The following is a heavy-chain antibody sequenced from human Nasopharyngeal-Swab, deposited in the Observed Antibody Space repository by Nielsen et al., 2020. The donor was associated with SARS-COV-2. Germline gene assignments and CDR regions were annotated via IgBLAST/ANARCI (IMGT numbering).Heavy chain of an antibody. D-gene: IGHD4-17*01. Sequence: GESLKISCTAYGFTFGDYGMTWVRQAPGKGLEWIGFIRSKSYGGTTEHAATVKGRFTISRDDSNTIAYLQMNSLQTEDKAVYYCTGIYGVYGVAYWGQGTLVTVSS. CDR1: GFTFGDYG. J-gene: IGHJ4*02. CDR2: IRSKSYGGTT. V-gene: IGHV3-49*04. CDR3: TGIYGVYGVAY.